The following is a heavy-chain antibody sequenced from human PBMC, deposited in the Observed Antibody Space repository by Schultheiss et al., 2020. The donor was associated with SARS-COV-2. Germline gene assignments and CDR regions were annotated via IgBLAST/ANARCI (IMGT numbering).Heavy chain of an antibody. CDR1: GFTFSSYA. J-gene: IGHJ4*02. V-gene: IGHV3-33*08. Sequence: GGSLRLSCAASGFTFSSYAMHWVRQAPGKGLEWVAVIWYDGSNKYYADSVKGRFTISRDNSKNTLYLQMNSLRAEDTAVYYCASLGIAVNWVDYWGQGTLVTVSS. CDR3: ASLGIAVNWVDY. D-gene: IGHD6-19*01. CDR2: IWYDGSNK.